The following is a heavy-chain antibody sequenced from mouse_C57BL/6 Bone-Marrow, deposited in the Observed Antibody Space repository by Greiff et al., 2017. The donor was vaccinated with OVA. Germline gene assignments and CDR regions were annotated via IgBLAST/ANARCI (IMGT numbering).Heavy chain of an antibody. CDR3: ARSLGRRAWFAY. J-gene: IGHJ3*01. CDR1: GYTFTSYG. CDR2: IYPRSGNT. V-gene: IGHV1-81*01. D-gene: IGHD4-1*01. Sequence: VQLQESGAELARPGASVKLSCKASGYTFTSYGISWVKQRTGQGLEWIGEIYPRSGNTYYNEKFKGKATLTADKSSSTAYMELRSLTSEDSAVYVCARSLGRRAWFAYWGQGTLVTVSA.